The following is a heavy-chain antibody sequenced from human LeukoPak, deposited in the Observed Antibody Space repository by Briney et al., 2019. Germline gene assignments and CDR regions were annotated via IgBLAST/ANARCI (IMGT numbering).Heavy chain of an antibody. Sequence: GGSLRLSCAASGFTFSSYSMNWVRQAPGKGLEWVSYISSSSSTIYYADSVKGRFTISRDNAKNSLYLQMNSLRDEDTAVYYCAKGYYGDSHWYFDLWGRGTLVTVSS. D-gene: IGHD4-17*01. CDR3: AKGYYGDSHWYFDL. J-gene: IGHJ2*01. V-gene: IGHV3-48*02. CDR2: ISSSSSTI. CDR1: GFTFSSYS.